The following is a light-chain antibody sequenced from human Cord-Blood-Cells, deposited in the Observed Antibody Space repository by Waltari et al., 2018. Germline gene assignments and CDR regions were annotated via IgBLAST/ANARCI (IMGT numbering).Light chain of an antibody. CDR1: QSVSSY. Sequence: EIVLTQSPATLSLSPGERATLSCRASQSVSSYLAWYQQKPGQAPRLLIYDASNNTPFLPSCFSGSGSGTDFTLTISSLEPEDFAVYYCQQRSNWPPITFGQGTRLEIK. CDR2: DAS. V-gene: IGKV3-11*01. CDR3: QQRSNWPPIT. J-gene: IGKJ5*01.